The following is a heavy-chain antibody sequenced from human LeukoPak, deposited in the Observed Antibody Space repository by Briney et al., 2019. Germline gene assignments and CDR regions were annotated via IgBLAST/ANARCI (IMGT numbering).Heavy chain of an antibody. CDR2: ISGSGGST. J-gene: IGHJ4*02. V-gene: IGHV3-23*01. CDR3: ARDNQLAVARPFDY. D-gene: IGHD6-19*01. CDR1: GFTFSSYA. Sequence: GGSLRLSCAASGFTFSSYALSWVRQSPGKGLEWVSVISGSGGSTYYADSVKGRFTISRDNSKNTLYLQMNSLRAEDTAVYYCARDNQLAVARPFDYWGQGTLVTVSS.